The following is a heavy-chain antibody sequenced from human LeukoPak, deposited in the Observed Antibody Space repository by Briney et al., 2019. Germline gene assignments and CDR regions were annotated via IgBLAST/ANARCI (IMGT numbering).Heavy chain of an antibody. CDR2: ISARGTT. J-gene: IGHJ5*02. CDR1: GFTFSDYA. Sequence: GGSLRLSCAASGFTFSDYAIYWVRQAPGKGLEWVSAISARGTTFYADSVKGRFTISRDNSKNTLYLQMNSLRAEDTAIYYCAKDRLFWPGYHPCFDPWGREPRVPVSS. V-gene: IGHV3-23*01. CDR3: AKDRLFWPGYHPCFDP. D-gene: IGHD3/OR15-3a*01.